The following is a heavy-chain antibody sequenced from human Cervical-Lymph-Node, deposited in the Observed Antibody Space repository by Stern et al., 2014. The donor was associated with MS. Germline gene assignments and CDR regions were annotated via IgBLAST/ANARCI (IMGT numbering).Heavy chain of an antibody. CDR1: GYTFTVYY. V-gene: IGHV1-2*06. CDR3: ATNILTGYKDLVNS. CDR2: IPPTSGNT. Sequence: QVQLVQSVADVKQPGASVNVSCQASGYTFTVYYINHWVRQAPEHGLERMGRIPPTSGNTHYAKKLLGRVATTKDTRLGAASKRLDRLTSNDTAVYYCATNILTGYKDLVNSWGQGTLLTVSS. D-gene: IGHD3-9*01. J-gene: IGHJ4*02.